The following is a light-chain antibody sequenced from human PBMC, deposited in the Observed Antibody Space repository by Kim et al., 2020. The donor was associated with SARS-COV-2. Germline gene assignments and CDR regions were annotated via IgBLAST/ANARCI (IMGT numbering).Light chain of an antibody. CDR2: DAT. V-gene: IGKV3-15*01. Sequence: SPGARATRSCRTSQTNKKRLVWYQHKPGQGPRLLSYDATTRATGIPARFIGSGSETDFTLTSSNLQSEDFAVYYWQQSNNWPPLSFSQGTKVDIK. CDR1: QTNKKR. J-gene: IGKJ1*01. CDR3: QQSNNWPPLS.